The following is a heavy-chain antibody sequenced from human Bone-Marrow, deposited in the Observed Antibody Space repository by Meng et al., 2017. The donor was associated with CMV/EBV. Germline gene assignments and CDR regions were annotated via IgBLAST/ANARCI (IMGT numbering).Heavy chain of an antibody. J-gene: IGHJ4*02. CDR3: ARDSPYNWNKYERYDLDY. CDR1: GYTFTGYY. V-gene: IGHV1-2*02. CDR2: INPNSGGT. D-gene: IGHD1/OR15-1a*01. Sequence: ASVKVSCKASGYTFTGYYMHWVRQAPGQGLEWMGRINPNSGGTNYAQKFQGRVTMTRDTSISTAYMELSRLRSDDTAVYYCARDSPYNWNKYERYDLDYWGQGTLVTVSS.